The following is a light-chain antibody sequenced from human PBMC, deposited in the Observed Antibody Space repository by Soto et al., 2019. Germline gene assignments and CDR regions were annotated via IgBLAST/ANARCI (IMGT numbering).Light chain of an antibody. CDR3: QQGYISPRT. Sequence: DIQMTQSPSSLSASVGDRVTITCRASQSIANYLNWYQQKPGKAPKLLIYAISNLQSGVPSRFSGSGSGTDFTLNINSLQPEDFATYYYQQGYISPRTFGQGTKVEIK. J-gene: IGKJ1*01. CDR2: AIS. V-gene: IGKV1-39*01. CDR1: QSIANY.